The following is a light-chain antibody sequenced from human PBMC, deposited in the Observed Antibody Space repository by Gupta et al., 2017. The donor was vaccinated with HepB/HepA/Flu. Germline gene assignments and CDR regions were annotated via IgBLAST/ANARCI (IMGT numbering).Light chain of an antibody. J-gene: IGKJ4*01. CDR2: AAS. CDR1: QTMNNF. Sequence: GDSVTITCRASQTMNNFLHWYQQKPGEAPKLLIYAASSLQSGVPSRFRGSGSGTDFTLTINSLQPEDFATYYCQHSDSTPLTFGGGTKVEIK. CDR3: QHSDSTPLT. V-gene: IGKV1-39*01.